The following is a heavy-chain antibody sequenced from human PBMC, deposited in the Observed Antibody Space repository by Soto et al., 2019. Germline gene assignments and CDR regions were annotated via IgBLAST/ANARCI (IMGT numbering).Heavy chain of an antibody. J-gene: IGHJ4*02. Sequence: GGSLRLSCAASGFTFSAYSMNWVRQAPGKGLEWVSFIGSTGSVTHYADSVMGRSTISRDNARNSLYLQMNSLRAEDTAVYYCARDPGDSSGYFYFDYWGQGTLVTVSS. CDR3: ARDPGDSSGYFYFDY. D-gene: IGHD3-22*01. CDR2: IGSTGSVT. V-gene: IGHV3-48*04. CDR1: GFTFSAYS.